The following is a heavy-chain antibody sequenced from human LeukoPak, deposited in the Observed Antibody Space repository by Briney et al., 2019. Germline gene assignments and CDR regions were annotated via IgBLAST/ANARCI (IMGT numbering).Heavy chain of an antibody. CDR3: ARGVTIFGVAAPVSWFDP. Sequence: SVKVSCKASGYTFTGYYMHWVRQAPGQGLEWMGGIIPIFGTANYAQKFQGRVTITADESTSTAYMELSSLRSEDTAVYYCARGVTIFGVAAPVSWFDPWGQGTLVTVSS. CDR1: GYTFTGYY. CDR2: IIPIFGTA. J-gene: IGHJ5*02. V-gene: IGHV1-69*13. D-gene: IGHD3-3*01.